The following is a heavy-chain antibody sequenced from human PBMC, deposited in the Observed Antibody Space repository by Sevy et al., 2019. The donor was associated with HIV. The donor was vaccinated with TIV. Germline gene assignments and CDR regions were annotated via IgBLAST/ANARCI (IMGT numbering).Heavy chain of an antibody. J-gene: IGHJ3*02. CDR1: GITFSGYA. D-gene: IGHD2-8*02. V-gene: IGHV3-23*01. Sequence: GGSLRLSCAASGITFSGYAMNWVRQAPGKGLDWVSTIYGSAGVTYYADSVKGRFTIYRDNSKNTLFLQMNNLGAADTAEYYCAGGRFDGTGSFDAFDIWGRGTLVTVSS. CDR3: AGGRFDGTGSFDAFDI. CDR2: IYGSAGVT.